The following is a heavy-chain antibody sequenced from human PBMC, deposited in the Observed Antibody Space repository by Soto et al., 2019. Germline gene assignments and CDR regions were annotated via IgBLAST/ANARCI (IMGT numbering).Heavy chain of an antibody. D-gene: IGHD3-10*01. CDR2: INHSGST. J-gene: IGHJ4*02. Sequence: QVQLQQWGAGLLKPSETLSLTCAVYGGSFSGYYWSWIRQPPGKGLEWIGEINHSGSTNYNPSLKSRVTISVDTSKNQFSLKLSSVTAADTAVYYCARKTYGSGRRRAYDYWGQGTLVTVSS. CDR3: ARKTYGSGRRRAYDY. CDR1: GGSFSGYY. V-gene: IGHV4-34*01.